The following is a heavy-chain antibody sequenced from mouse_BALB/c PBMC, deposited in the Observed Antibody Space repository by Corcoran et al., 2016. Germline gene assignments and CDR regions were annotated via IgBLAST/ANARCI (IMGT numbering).Heavy chain of an antibody. D-gene: IGHD4-1*01. J-gene: IGHJ1*01. CDR3: DNWDWYVDV. CDR1: GFNIKDTY. CDR2: IDPANGNT. Sequence: EVQLQQSGAELVKPGASVKLSCTASGFNIKDTYVHWVKQRPEQGLEGIGRIDPANGNTKYDPKFQGKDTITADTSSNTAYLQLSSLTSEDTAGYYGDNWDWYVDVWGGGTTVTVSS. V-gene: IGHV14-3*02.